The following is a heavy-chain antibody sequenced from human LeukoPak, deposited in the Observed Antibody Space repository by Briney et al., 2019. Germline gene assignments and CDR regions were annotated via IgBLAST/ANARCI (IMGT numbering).Heavy chain of an antibody. CDR3: ARDLAYCSGGSCYPYYFDY. CDR1: GGXLSGYY. J-gene: IGHJ4*02. D-gene: IGHD2-15*01. CDR2: INHSGST. V-gene: IGHV4-34*01. Sequence: SETLSLTCAVYGGXLSGYYWSWIRQPPGKGLEWIGEINHSGSTNYNPSLKSRVTISVDTSKNQFSLKLSSLTAADTAVYYCARDLAYCSGGSCYPYYFDYWGQGTLVTVSS.